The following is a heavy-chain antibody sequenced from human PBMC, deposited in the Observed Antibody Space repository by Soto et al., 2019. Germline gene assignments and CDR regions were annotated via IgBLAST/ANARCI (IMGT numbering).Heavy chain of an antibody. J-gene: IGHJ6*02. D-gene: IGHD3-10*01. V-gene: IGHV3-64*01. CDR2: ISSSGGST. Sequence: GGSLRLSCAASGFTFRSYATHWVRQAPGKGLEYVSTISSSGGSTYYANSVKGRFTISRDNSKNTLYLQMGSLRAEDMAVYYCARGSYYYYYYGMDVWGQGTTVTVSS. CDR3: ARGSYYYYYYGMDV. CDR1: GFTFRSYA.